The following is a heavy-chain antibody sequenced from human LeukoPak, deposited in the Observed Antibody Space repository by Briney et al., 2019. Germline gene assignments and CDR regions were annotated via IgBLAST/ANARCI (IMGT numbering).Heavy chain of an antibody. J-gene: IGHJ4*02. CDR3: AREGMYSSSSYFDY. CDR1: GGSISSYY. D-gene: IGHD6-6*01. Sequence: KSSETLSLTCTVSGGSISSYYWSWIWQPPGKGLEWIGYIYYSGSTNYNPSLKSRVTISVDTSKNQFSLKLSSVTAADTAVYYCAREGMYSSSSYFDYWGQGTLVTVSS. CDR2: IYYSGST. V-gene: IGHV4-59*12.